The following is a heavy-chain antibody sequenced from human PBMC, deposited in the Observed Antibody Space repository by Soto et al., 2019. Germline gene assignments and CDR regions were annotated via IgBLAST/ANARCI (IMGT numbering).Heavy chain of an antibody. CDR1: GFTFSRYE. CDR2: ISSSGSTI. CDR3: ARDHKGGYYYYGMDV. J-gene: IGHJ6*02. V-gene: IGHV3-48*03. Sequence: PGGSLRPSCAASGFTFSRYELNSVRQAPLKGLEWVSYISSSGSTIYYADSLKGRFTISRDNAKNSLYLQMNSLRAEDTAVYYCARDHKGGYYYYGMDVWGQGTTVTVSS.